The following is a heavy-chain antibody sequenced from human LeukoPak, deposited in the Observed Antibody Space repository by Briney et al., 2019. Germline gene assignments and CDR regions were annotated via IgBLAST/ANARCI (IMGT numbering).Heavy chain of an antibody. CDR1: GFTFSSYS. J-gene: IGHJ6*03. V-gene: IGHV3-21*01. CDR2: ISSSSSYI. CDR3: ARDITATTWYYYYMDV. Sequence: GGSLRLSCAASGFTFSSYSMNWVRQAPGKGLEWVSSISSSSSYIYYADSVKGRFTISRDNAKNSLYLQMNSLRAEDTAVYYCARDITATTWYYYYMDVWGKGTTVTVSS. D-gene: IGHD1-20*01.